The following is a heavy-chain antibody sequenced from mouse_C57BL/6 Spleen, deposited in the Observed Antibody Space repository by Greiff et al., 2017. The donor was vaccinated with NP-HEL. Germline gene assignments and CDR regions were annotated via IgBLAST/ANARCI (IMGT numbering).Heavy chain of an antibody. J-gene: IGHJ1*03. Sequence: DVKLVESGGGLVKPGGSLKLSCAASGFTFSDYGMHWVRQAPEKGLEWVAYISSGSSTIYYADTVKGRFTISRDNAKNTLFLQMTSLRSEDTAMYYCARSDWEWYFDVWGTGTTVTVSS. CDR2: ISSGSSTI. D-gene: IGHD4-1*01. V-gene: IGHV5-17*01. CDR1: GFTFSDYG. CDR3: ARSDWEWYFDV.